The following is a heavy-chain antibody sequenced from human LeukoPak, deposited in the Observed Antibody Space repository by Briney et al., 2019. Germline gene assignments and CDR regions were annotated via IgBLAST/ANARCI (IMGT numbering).Heavy chain of an antibody. Sequence: GGSLRLSCAASGFTFHNYDMHWVRQAPGKGPEWVALISYDGSNKYYTDSVKGRFTISRDNSKNTLYLQMNSLRAEDTAVYYCAKNGLLLGGHYFDYWGQGILVTVSS. J-gene: IGHJ4*02. V-gene: IGHV3-33*06. CDR1: GFTFHNYD. CDR2: ISYDGSNK. D-gene: IGHD2-15*01. CDR3: AKNGLLLGGHYFDY.